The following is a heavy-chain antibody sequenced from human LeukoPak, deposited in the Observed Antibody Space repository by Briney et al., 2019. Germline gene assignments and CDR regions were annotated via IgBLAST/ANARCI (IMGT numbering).Heavy chain of an antibody. CDR3: ARRWFRGYSYGLSGWFDP. V-gene: IGHV4-34*01. Sequence: SETLSLTCAVYGGSFSGYYWSWIRQPPGKGLEWIGEINHSGSTNYNPSLKSRVTISVDTSKNQFSLKLSSVTAADTAVYYCARRWFRGYSYGLSGWFDPWGQGTLVPVSS. CDR1: GGSFSGYY. D-gene: IGHD5-18*01. J-gene: IGHJ5*02. CDR2: INHSGST.